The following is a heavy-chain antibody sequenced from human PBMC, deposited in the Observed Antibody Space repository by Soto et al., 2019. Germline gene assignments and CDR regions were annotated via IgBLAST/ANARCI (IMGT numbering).Heavy chain of an antibody. CDR1: GGSISSGGYY. CDR2: IYYSGST. CDR3: ARALIDYYDSSGIDY. D-gene: IGHD3-22*01. V-gene: IGHV4-31*03. J-gene: IGHJ4*02. Sequence: SETLSLTCTVSGGSISSGGYYWSWIRQHPGKGLEWIGYIYYSGSTYYNPSLKSRVTISVDTSKNQFSLKLSSVTAADTAVYYCARALIDYYDSSGIDYWGQGTQVTVSS.